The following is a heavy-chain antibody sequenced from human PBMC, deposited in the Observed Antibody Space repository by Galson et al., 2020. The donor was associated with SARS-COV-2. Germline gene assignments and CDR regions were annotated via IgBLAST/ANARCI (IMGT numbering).Heavy chain of an antibody. D-gene: IGHD3-3*01. CDR2: IYYSGST. J-gene: IGHJ3*02. CDR1: GGSISSGGYY. CDR3: ALRQVTIFGVVIALDAFDI. V-gene: IGHV4-31*03. Sequence: SETLSLTCTVSGGSISSGGYYWSWIRQHPGKGLEWIGYIYYSGSTYYNPSLKSRVTISVDTSKNQFSLKLSSVTAADTAVYYCALRQVTIFGVVIALDAFDIWGQGTMVTVSS.